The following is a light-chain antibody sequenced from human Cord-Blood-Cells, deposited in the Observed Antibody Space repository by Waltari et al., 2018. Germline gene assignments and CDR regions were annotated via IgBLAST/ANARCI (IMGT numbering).Light chain of an antibody. Sequence: QSAMTQPACVSGSPGQSITISCTGTSSEVGGYYYVSRYQQHPDKAPKLMIEALSKQPSGVSNRFCGSNTGNTASRTISGLQAEDEAGYYCSSYTSSSTLVCGGGTKLTVL. CDR1: SSEVGGYYY. V-gene: IGLV2-14*01. CDR2: ALS. J-gene: IGLJ2*01. CDR3: SSYTSSSTLV.